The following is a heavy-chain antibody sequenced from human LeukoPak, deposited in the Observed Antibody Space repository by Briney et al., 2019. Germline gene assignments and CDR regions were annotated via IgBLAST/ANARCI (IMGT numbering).Heavy chain of an antibody. CDR2: INLNSGGT. V-gene: IGHV1-2*02. Sequence: ASVKVSCKAYAYTFTGYYVHWVRQAPGQGLEWMGWINLNSGGTNYAQKFQGRVTMTRDTSISTAYMELSRLRSDDTAVYYCARGYCSGGSCYWFDPWGQGTLVTVSS. D-gene: IGHD2-15*01. CDR1: AYTFTGYY. J-gene: IGHJ5*02. CDR3: ARGYCSGGSCYWFDP.